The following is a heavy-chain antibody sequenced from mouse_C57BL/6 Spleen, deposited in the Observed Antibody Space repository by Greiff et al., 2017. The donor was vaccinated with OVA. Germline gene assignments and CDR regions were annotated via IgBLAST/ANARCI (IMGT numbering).Heavy chain of an antibody. CDR3: ARTYYYGSSPSYAMDY. V-gene: IGHV5-17*01. CDR2: ISSGSSTI. Sequence: EVQGVESGGGLVKPGGSLKLSCAASGFTFSDYGMHWVRQAPEKGLEWVAYISSGSSTIYYADTVKGRFTISRDNAKNTLFLQMTSLRSEDTAMYYCARTYYYGSSPSYAMDYWGQGTSVTVSS. D-gene: IGHD1-1*01. J-gene: IGHJ4*01. CDR1: GFTFSDYG.